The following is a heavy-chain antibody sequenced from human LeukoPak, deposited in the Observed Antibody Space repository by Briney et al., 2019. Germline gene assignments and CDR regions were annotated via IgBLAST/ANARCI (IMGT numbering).Heavy chain of an antibody. CDR1: GFTFSSYE. CDR3: ARVGQDTAIPFDY. J-gene: IGHJ4*02. CDR2: MSSSGSTI. D-gene: IGHD5-18*01. V-gene: IGHV3-48*03. Sequence: PGGSLRLSCAASGFTFSSYEMNWVRQAPGKGLEWVSYMSSSGSTIYYADSVKGRFSISRDNTKNSLYLQMNSLRAEDTAVYYCARVGQDTAIPFDYWGQGTLVTVSS.